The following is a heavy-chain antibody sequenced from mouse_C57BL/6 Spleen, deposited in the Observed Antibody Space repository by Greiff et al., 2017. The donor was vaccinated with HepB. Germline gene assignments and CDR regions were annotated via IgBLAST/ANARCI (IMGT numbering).Heavy chain of an antibody. J-gene: IGHJ4*01. Sequence: VQLQQSGPELVKPGASVKMSCKASGYTFTDYNMHWVKQSHGKSLEWIGYINPNNGGTSYNQKFKGKATLTVNKSSSTAYMELRSLTSEDSAVYYCARCGYDLYYYAMDYWGQGTSVTVSS. CDR2: INPNNGGT. CDR1: GYTFTDYN. V-gene: IGHV1-22*01. CDR3: ARCGYDLYYYAMDY. D-gene: IGHD2-2*01.